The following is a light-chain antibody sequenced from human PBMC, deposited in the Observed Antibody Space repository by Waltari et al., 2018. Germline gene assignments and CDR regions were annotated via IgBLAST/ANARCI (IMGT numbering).Light chain of an antibody. CDR1: QTVNSN. J-gene: IGKJ4*01. Sequence: DIVMTQSPDSLSVSPGERVTLSCRASQTVNSNLAWYQQKPGQAPNLLIYASSTRATGIPARVSGSGSGTEFTLTISSLQSEDFAVYYCQQYNNWPLTFGGGTKVEI. CDR2: ASS. CDR3: QQYNNWPLT. V-gene: IGKV3-15*01.